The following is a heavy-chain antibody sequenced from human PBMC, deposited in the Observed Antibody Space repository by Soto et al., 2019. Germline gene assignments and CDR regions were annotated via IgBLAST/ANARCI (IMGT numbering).Heavy chain of an antibody. J-gene: IGHJ5*02. Sequence: GGSLRLSCAASGFTFSSYSMNWVRQAPGKGLEWVSSISSSSSYIYYADSVKGRFTISRDNAKNSLYLQMNSLRAEDTAVYYCARDPYYDILTGYPNWFDPWGQGTLVTVSS. CDR3: ARDPYYDILTGYPNWFDP. CDR1: GFTFSSYS. V-gene: IGHV3-21*01. CDR2: ISSSSSYI. D-gene: IGHD3-9*01.